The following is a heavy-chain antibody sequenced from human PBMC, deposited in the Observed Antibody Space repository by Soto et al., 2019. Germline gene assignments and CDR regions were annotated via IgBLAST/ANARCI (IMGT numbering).Heavy chain of an antibody. CDR2: ASYDGSYK. J-gene: IGHJ4*02. D-gene: IGHD5-12*01. V-gene: IGHV3-30*18. Sequence: QVQLVESGGGVVKPGGSLRLSVAASGFTFSSFGIPWVRQVPGKGLGWGAVASYDGSYKYYADSVKGRFTISRDNSKNTLYLQMNSLRAEDTAVYYCAKERSVVATTPDFDYWGQGTLVTVSS. CDR3: AKERSVVATTPDFDY. CDR1: GFTFSSFG.